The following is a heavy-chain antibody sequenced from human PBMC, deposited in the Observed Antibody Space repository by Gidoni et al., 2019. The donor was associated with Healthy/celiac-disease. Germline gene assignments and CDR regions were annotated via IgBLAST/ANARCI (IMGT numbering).Heavy chain of an antibody. CDR2: INAGKGNT. J-gene: IGHJ6*03. CDR1: GSNFHSYA. V-gene: IGHV1-3*01. Sequence: QVQLVQSGAAVKKPGASVMVSCKASGSNFHSYAMHWVRQAHGQSLEWMGWINAGKGNTKYSQKFQSRVNITRDTSASKAYMELSSLRSEDTDVYYCARADLTYCSSTRCYGYDYMDVWGKGTTVTVSS. D-gene: IGHD2-2*01. CDR3: ARADLTYCSSTRCYGYDYMDV.